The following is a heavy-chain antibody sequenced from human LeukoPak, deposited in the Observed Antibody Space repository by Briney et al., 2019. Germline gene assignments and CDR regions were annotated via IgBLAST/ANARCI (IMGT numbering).Heavy chain of an antibody. Sequence: GGSLRLSCVASGFTLSSFGMNWVRQAPGKGLEWVSFISSSSSYIYYADSVKGRFTISRDNAKNSAYLQMNSLRADDTAVYYWWRLSYDSETQYTCYEYWGQGTLVTVSS. CDR2: ISSSSSYI. D-gene: IGHD3-10*01. J-gene: IGHJ4*02. CDR3: WRLSYDSETQYTCYEY. V-gene: IGHV3-21*01. CDR1: GFTLSSFG.